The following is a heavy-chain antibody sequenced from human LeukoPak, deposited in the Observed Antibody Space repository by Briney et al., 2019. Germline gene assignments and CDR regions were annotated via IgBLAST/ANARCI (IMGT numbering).Heavy chain of an antibody. CDR1: GGTFSSYA. J-gene: IGHJ4*02. V-gene: IGHV1-69-2*01. CDR3: ATTTNRARYFDY. CDR2: VDPEDGET. Sequence: ASVKVSCKASGGTFSSYAISWVRQAPGKGLEWMGLVDPEDGETIYAQKLQGRVTITADTSTDTAYMELSSLRSEDTAMYYCATTTNRARYFDYWGQGTLVTVSS. D-gene: IGHD2-8*01.